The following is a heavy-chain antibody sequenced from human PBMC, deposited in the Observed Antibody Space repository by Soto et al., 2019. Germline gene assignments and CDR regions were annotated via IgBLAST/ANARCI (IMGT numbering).Heavy chain of an antibody. D-gene: IGHD2-2*02. CDR2: ISSSGGAT. CDR1: GFTFSSYT. CDR3: AKGTAAIKSWFDP. Sequence: GGSLRLSCTVSGFTFSSYTMNWVRQAPGKGLEWVSSISSSGGATYYADSVKGRFTISRDNSKNTLDLQMNSPRVEDTAVYYCAKGTAAIKSWFDPWGQGTLVTVSS. V-gene: IGHV3-23*01. J-gene: IGHJ5*02.